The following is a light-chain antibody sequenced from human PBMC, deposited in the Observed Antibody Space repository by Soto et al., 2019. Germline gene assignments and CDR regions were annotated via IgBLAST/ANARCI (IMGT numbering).Light chain of an antibody. CDR2: GAS. V-gene: IGKV3D-15*01. Sequence: EIVMTQSPATLSVSPGERATLSCRASQSVSSNLAWYQQKPGQAPRLLIYGASTRATGIPARFSGSGSGTEFTLTISSLQSEDFAVYYCQQFHNWPWYTFGQGTKLEIK. CDR1: QSVSSN. CDR3: QQFHNWPWYT. J-gene: IGKJ2*01.